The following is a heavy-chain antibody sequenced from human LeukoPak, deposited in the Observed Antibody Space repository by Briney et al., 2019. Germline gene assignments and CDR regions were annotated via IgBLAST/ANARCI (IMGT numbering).Heavy chain of an antibody. V-gene: IGHV4-34*01. J-gene: IGHJ4*02. Sequence: PSETLSLTCAVYGGSFSGYYWSWIRQPPGKGLEWIGSIYYSGSTYYNPSLKSRVTISVDTSKNQFSLKLSSVTAADTAVYYCARHSSRRGYGSGSYNFDYWGQGTLVTVSS. CDR3: ARHSSRRGYGSGSYNFDY. D-gene: IGHD3-10*01. CDR1: GGSFSGYY. CDR2: IYYSGST.